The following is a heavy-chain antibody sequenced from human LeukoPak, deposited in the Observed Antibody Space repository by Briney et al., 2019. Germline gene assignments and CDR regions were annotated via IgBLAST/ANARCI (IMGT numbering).Heavy chain of an antibody. CDR2: INWNGGST. CDR3: ARGGGYSAYAPPKFLDH. Sequence: GRFLRISCAASGSIFDDYGMTWFLQAPRKGLLWVFGINWNGGSTGYADSVKSRFTISRDNAKNSLYLQMNSLRAEDTALYYCARGGGYSAYAPPKFLDHWGQGALVTVSS. CDR1: GSIFDDYG. J-gene: IGHJ4*02. D-gene: IGHD5-12*01. V-gene: IGHV3-20*04.